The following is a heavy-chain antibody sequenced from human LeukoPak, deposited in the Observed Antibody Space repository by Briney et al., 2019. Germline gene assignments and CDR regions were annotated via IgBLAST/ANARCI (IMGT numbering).Heavy chain of an antibody. CDR2: IKQDGSEN. V-gene: IGHV3-7*01. CDR3: ARDRPGTSGYSSSWHYFDY. D-gene: IGHD6-13*01. CDR1: GFTFSNYW. Sequence: SGGSLRLSCAASGFTFSNYWVSWVRQAPGKGLEWVANIKQDGSENYYVGSVKGRFTISRDNAKNALYLQMNSLRAEDTAVYYCARDRPGTSGYSSSWHYFDYWGQGTLVTVSS. J-gene: IGHJ4*02.